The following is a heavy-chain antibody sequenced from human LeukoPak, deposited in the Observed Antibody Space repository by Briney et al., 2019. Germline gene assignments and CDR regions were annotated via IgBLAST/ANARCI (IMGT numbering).Heavy chain of an antibody. V-gene: IGHV4-61*01. J-gene: IGHJ5*02. CDR1: GASVSDGNYY. CDR3: AKADKDWFDP. CDR2: IYYSGST. Sequence: SETLSLTCSVSGASVSDGNYYWSWIRQPPGKGLEWIGYIYYSGSTNYNPSLKSRVTISVDTSKNQFSLKLSSVTAADTAVYYCAKADKDWFDPWGQGTLVTVSS.